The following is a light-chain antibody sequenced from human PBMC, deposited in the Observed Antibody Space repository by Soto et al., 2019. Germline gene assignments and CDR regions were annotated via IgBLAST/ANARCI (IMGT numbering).Light chain of an antibody. J-gene: IGKJ1*01. CDR3: QQRSNWPRT. V-gene: IGKV3-11*01. Sequence: EIVLTQSPATLSLSPGERATLSCRASQSVSSYLAWYQQKPGQAPRLLIYDASNRATGIPARFSGSGSGTDFPLTISSLEHEDVAVYYCQQRSNWPRTFGQGTKVEIK. CDR1: QSVSSY. CDR2: DAS.